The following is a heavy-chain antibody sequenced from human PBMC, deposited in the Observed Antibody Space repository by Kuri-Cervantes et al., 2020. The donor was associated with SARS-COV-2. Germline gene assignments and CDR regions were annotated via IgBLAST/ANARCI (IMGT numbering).Heavy chain of an antibody. V-gene: IGHV1-69*06. D-gene: IGHD2-2*01. CDR3: AREGSCSSTSCPSDY. J-gene: IGHJ4*02. CDR1: GYTFTGYY. CDR2: IIPIFGTA. Sequence: SVKVSCNASGYTFTGYYMHWVRQAPGQGLEWMGGIIPIFGTANYAQKFQGRVTITADKSTSTAYMELSSLRSEDTAVYYCAREGSCSSTSCPSDYWGQGTLVTVSS.